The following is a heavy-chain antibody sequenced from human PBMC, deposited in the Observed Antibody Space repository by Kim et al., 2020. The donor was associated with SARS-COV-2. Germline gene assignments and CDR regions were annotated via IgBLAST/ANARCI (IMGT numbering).Heavy chain of an antibody. D-gene: IGHD5-12*01. J-gene: IGHJ4*02. CDR2: IRSKADGGTT. Sequence: GGSLRLSCAASGFTFSDVWMTWVRQAPGKGLEWLGRIRSKADGGTTDHAAPVKGRFFISRDDSKNTLYLQMNSLEIEDTGVYFCATEWQRNQYYFDYWGQGTLVPVSS. V-gene: IGHV3-15*01. CDR3: ATEWQRNQYYFDY. CDR1: GFTFSDVW.